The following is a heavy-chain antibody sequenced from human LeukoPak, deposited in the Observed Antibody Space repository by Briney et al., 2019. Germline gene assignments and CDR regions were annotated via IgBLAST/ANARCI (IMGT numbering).Heavy chain of an antibody. Sequence: PGGSLRLSCAASGFTLSNYWIHWVRQAPGKGLVWVAYINSDGRRTSYADSVKGRFTISRDNAKNTVHLLMNSLRVEDTAVYYCARPGPYSSGWYQDFDYWGQGTLVTVSS. CDR1: GFTLSNYW. V-gene: IGHV3-74*01. J-gene: IGHJ4*02. CDR3: ARPGPYSSGWYQDFDY. D-gene: IGHD6-19*01. CDR2: INSDGRRT.